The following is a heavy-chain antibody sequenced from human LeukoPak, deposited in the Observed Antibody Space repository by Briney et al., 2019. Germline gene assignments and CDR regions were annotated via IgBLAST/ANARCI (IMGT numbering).Heavy chain of an antibody. J-gene: IGHJ3*02. CDR2: ISSSSSTI. CDR1: GFTFSSYS. D-gene: IGHD3-22*01. Sequence: PGGSLRLSCAASGFTFSSYSMNWVRQAPGKGLEWVSYISSSSSTIYYADSVKGRFTISRDNAKNSLYLQMNSLRAEDTAVYYCASQPVTYYYDSSGYYDVSYAFDIWGQGTMVTVSS. CDR3: ASQPVTYYYDSSGYYDVSYAFDI. V-gene: IGHV3-48*01.